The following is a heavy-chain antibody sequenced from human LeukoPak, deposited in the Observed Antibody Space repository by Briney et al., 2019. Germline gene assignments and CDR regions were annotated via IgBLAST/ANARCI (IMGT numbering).Heavy chain of an antibody. CDR3: ARGYSSIRGWFDP. J-gene: IGHJ5*02. CDR1: GGSFSGGSYH. CDR2: IYYSGST. Sequence: SEPLSLPCTFSGGSFSGGSYHWTWIRQPPGKGLAWFGYIYYSGSTNYNPSLNSRVTISLDTSKNQFPLKLSSVTAADTAVFYCARGYSSIRGWFDPWGQGTPVTVSS. V-gene: IGHV4-61*01. D-gene: IGHD6-13*01.